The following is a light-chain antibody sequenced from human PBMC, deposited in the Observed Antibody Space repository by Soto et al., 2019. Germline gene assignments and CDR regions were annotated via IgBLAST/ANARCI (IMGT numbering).Light chain of an antibody. CDR2: DNN. J-gene: IGLJ2*01. CDR3: GTWESYLSVGV. V-gene: IGLV1-51*01. CDR1: GSNIGSNS. Sequence: QSVLTQPPSVSAAPGQTVTISCSGRGSNIGSNSVSWYQQVPGTAPKLLLYDNNKRPSGIPDRFSGSKSGTSATLGITGLRTADEADYYCGTWESYLSVGVFGGGTKLTVL.